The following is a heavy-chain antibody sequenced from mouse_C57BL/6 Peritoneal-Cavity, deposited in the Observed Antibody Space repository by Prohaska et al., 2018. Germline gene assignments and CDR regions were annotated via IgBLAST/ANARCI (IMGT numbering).Heavy chain of an antibody. CDR3: ASSNSYAMDY. D-gene: IGHD2-5*01. Sequence: VKLLQSGGGLVQPGGSLKLSCSASGIDFSRYWMLWVLRAPGKGLEWIGEINPDSSTINYAPSLKDKFIISRDNAKNTLYLQMSKVRSEDTALYYCASSNSYAMDYWGQGTSVTVSS. CDR1: GIDFSRYW. CDR2: INPDSSTI. V-gene: IGHV4-1*01. J-gene: IGHJ4*01.